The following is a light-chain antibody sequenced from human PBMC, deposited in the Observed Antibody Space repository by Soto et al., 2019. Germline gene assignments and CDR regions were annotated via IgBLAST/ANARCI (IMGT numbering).Light chain of an antibody. Sequence: QTVVTQEPSFSVSPGGTVTLTCGLSSGPVFTSSYPNWYQQTPPQAPRTLIINTNTRSSGVPARFSGSILGDKAALTSTGAQADDDSYYCCLLYLGGGIWVFGGGTKVTVL. CDR3: LLYLGGGIWV. CDR2: NTN. V-gene: IGLV8-61*01. CDR1: SGPVFTSSY. J-gene: IGLJ3*02.